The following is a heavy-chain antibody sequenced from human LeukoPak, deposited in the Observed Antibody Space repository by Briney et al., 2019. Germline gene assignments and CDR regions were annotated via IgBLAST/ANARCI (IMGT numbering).Heavy chain of an antibody. V-gene: IGHV3-21*01. CDR2: IRSSITYM. CDR1: GFTLSTYT. J-gene: IGHJ4*02. D-gene: IGHD6-19*01. Sequence: AGSLTLSCAASGFTLSTYTTNWVRQVPGRGLEWVSSIRSSITYMSYAGSVQGRFTLSTDNATNSLYLQMSRLRAEDTAVYYCAREGRSSGWYYFDYWGQGTLVPVSS. CDR3: AREGRSSGWYYFDY.